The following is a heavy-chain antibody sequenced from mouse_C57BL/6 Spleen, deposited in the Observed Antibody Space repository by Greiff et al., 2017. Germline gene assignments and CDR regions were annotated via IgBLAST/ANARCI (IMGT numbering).Heavy chain of an antibody. D-gene: IGHD4-1*01. Sequence: EVKLMESGGGLVQPKGSLKLSCAASGFSFNTYAMNWVRQAPGHGLEWVARILTKSNSYATNYADSVKDRFTVSRSDSESMLYLQMNKLNTGVTAMYSGVGGSNWGGRDYGMAYWGQGTLVTVSA. V-gene: IGHV10-1*01. CDR2: ILTKSNSYAT. CDR3: VGGSNWGGRDYGMAY. J-gene: IGHJ4*01. CDR1: GFSFNTYA.